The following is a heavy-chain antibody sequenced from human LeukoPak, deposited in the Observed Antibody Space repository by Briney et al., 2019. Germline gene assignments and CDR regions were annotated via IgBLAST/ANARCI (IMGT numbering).Heavy chain of an antibody. V-gene: IGHV3-21*01. D-gene: IGHD6-13*01. CDR2: ISSSTSYI. CDR3: VGIAAAGTGWFDP. Sequence: GGSLRLSCAASGFTFSSYSMNWVRQAPGKGLEWVSSISSSTSYIYYADSVKGRFTVSRDNAKNSLYLQMNSLRAEDTAVYYCVGIAAAGTGWFDPWGQGTLVTDSS. CDR1: GFTFSSYS. J-gene: IGHJ5*02.